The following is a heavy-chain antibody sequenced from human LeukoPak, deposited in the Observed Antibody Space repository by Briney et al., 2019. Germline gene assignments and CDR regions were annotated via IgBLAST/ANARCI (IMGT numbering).Heavy chain of an antibody. V-gene: IGHV4-39*07. Sequence: SETLSLTCTVSGGSISSSSYYWGWIRQPPGKGLEWIGSIYYSGSTYYNPSLKSRVTISVDTSKNQFSLKLSSVTAADTAVYYCARDPEYYYDSSGYPVPVDYWGQGTLVTVSS. CDR1: GGSISSSSYY. CDR3: ARDPEYYYDSSGYPVPVDY. J-gene: IGHJ4*02. D-gene: IGHD3-22*01. CDR2: IYYSGST.